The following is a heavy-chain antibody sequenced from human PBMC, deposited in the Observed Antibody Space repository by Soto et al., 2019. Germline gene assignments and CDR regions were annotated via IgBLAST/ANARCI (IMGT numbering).Heavy chain of an antibody. D-gene: IGHD5-12*01. CDR1: GGSISNAAYS. V-gene: IGHV4-30-2*01. CDR2: IYPSGMP. Sequence: SETLSLTCTVAGGSISNAAYSWSWIRQPPGKGLEWIGYIYPSGMPFYNPSLRSRVTISIDRSNDQFSLNLKSVTAADTAVYYCARERGGYGLFDSWGQGTLVTVSS. J-gene: IGHJ4*02. CDR3: ARERGGYGLFDS.